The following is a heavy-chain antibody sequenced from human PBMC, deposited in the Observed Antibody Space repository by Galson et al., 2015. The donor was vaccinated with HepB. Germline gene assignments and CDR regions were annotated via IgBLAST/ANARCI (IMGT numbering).Heavy chain of an antibody. V-gene: IGHV1-3*01. Sequence: CKASGYTFTSYAMHWVRQAPGQRLEWMGWINAGNGNTKYSQKFQGRVTITRDTSASTAYMELSSLRSEDTAVYYCTAPDLWFGAYPAHWGQGTLVTVSS. CDR2: INAGNGNT. J-gene: IGHJ4*02. CDR3: TAPDLWFGAYPAH. D-gene: IGHD3-10*01. CDR1: GYTFTSYA.